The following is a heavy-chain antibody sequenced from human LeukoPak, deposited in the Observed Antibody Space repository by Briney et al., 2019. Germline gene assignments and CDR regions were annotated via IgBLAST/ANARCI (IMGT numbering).Heavy chain of an antibody. CDR3: ARDGRGYDLNYFDY. CDR2: IWYDGSNN. J-gene: IGHJ4*02. CDR1: GFTFSTYG. V-gene: IGHV3-33*01. D-gene: IGHD5-12*01. Sequence: GGSLRLSCAASGFTFSTYGMHWVRQAPGKGLEWVAIIWYDGSNNYYADSVKGRFTISRDNAKNSLYLQMNSLRAEDTAVYYCARDGRGYDLNYFDYWGQGTLVTVSS.